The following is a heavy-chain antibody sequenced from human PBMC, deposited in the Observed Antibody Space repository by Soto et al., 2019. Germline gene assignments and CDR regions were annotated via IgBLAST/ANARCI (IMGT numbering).Heavy chain of an antibody. CDR1: GYTFTSYG. D-gene: IGHD6-13*01. J-gene: IGHJ5*02. CDR2: ISQYNGNT. V-gene: IGHV1-18*01. Sequence: QVQLLQSGAEVKKPGASVKVSCKASGYTFTSYGISWLRQAPGQGLEWMGWISQYNGNTNYAQKLKGRVTMTTDTAKSTAYMELRSLRSEDTAVYYCARDEAAHTFDPWGQGILVTVSS. CDR3: ARDEAAHTFDP.